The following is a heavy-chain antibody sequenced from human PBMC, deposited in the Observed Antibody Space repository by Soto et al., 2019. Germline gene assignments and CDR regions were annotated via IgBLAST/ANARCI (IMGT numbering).Heavy chain of an antibody. CDR2: ISSSGSTI. Sequence: PGGSLRLSCAASGFTFSDFYMSWIRQAPGKGLEWVSYISSSGSTIYYADSVKGRFTISRDNAKNSLYLQMNSLRAEDTAVYYCARDRRYYYGSGSYHGYWGQGTLVTVSS. CDR3: ARDRRYYYGSGSYHGY. V-gene: IGHV3-11*01. CDR1: GFTFSDFY. D-gene: IGHD3-10*01. J-gene: IGHJ4*02.